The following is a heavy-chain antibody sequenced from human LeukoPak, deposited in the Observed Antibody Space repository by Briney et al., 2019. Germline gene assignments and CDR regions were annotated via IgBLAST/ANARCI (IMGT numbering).Heavy chain of an antibody. Sequence: SETLSLTCTVSGGSISSGSYYWSWIRQPAGKGLEWIGRIYTSGSTNYNPSLKSRVTISVDTSKNQFSLKLSSVTPADTAVYYCARDSTTYYYYYYMDVWGKGTTVTISS. J-gene: IGHJ6*03. D-gene: IGHD1-14*01. CDR1: GGSISSGSYY. V-gene: IGHV4-61*02. CDR2: IYTSGST. CDR3: ARDSTTYYYYYYMDV.